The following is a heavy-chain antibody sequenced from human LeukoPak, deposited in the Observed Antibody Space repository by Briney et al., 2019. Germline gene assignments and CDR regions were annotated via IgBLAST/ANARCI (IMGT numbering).Heavy chain of an antibody. D-gene: IGHD6-6*01. CDR3: AKFRGSSSNYYGMDV. CDR1: GFIFSNYA. CDR2: ITGSDDIT. Sequence: GGSLRLSCAASGFIFSNYAMSWVRQAPGKGLEWVSAITGSDDITYYADSVKGRFTISRDNSKNTLYLQMNSLRAEDTAVYYCAKFRGSSSNYYGMDVWGQGTTVTVSS. J-gene: IGHJ6*02. V-gene: IGHV3-23*01.